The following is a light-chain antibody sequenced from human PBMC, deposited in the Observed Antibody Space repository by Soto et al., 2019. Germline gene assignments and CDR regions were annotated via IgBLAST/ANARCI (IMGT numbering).Light chain of an antibody. CDR1: QSVSSY. CDR3: QQRRDWPLT. Sequence: EIVLTQSPATLSLSPGERATLSCRASQSVSSYLAWYQQKPGQAPRLLISDASNRATGIPARFSGSGSGTDFTLAVSSLVPEDFAVYYCQQRRDWPLTFGGGTKVE. J-gene: IGKJ4*01. CDR2: DAS. V-gene: IGKV3-11*01.